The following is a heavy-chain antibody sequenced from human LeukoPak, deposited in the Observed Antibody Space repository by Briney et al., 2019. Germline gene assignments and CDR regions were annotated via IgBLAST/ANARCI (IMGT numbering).Heavy chain of an antibody. V-gene: IGHV3-21*01. CDR1: GFTFSSYG. D-gene: IGHD6-6*01. CDR2: ISTSSSYT. CDR3: ARDGGIAARPDYYYYYMDV. Sequence: GGSLRLSCAASGFTFSSYGMNWVRQAPGKGLEWVSSISTSSSYTSYADSVKGRFTISRDNAKNSLHLQMNSLRAEDTAVYYCARDGGIAARPDYYYYYMDVWGKGTTVTVSS. J-gene: IGHJ6*03.